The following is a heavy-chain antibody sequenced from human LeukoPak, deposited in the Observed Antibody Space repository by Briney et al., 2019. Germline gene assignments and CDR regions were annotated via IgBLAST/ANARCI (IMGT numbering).Heavy chain of an antibody. CDR3: AKDLGSWDSGWNVFDY. CDR1: GFTLSNYA. D-gene: IGHD6-19*01. J-gene: IGHJ4*02. V-gene: IGHV3-23*01. Sequence: GGSLRLSCAASGFTLSNYAMSWVRQAPGKGLEWVSSISGSGGNTYYADSVKGRFTISRDNSKNTLYLQMNSLRAEDTAVYYCAKDLGSWDSGWNVFDYWGQGTLVTVSS. CDR2: ISGSGGNT.